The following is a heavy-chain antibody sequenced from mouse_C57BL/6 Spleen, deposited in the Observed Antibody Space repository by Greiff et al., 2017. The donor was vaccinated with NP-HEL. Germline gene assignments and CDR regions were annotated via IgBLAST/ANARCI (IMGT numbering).Heavy chain of an antibody. CDR3: AREGIYYDYDGYFDV. J-gene: IGHJ1*03. CDR1: GYTFTDYY. CDR2: IYPGSGNT. D-gene: IGHD2-4*01. Sequence: QVQLKESGAELVRPGASVKLSCKASGYTFTDYYINWVKQRPGQGLEWIARIYPGSGNTYYNEKFKGKATLTAEKSSSTAYMQLSSLTSEDSAVYVCAREGIYYDYDGYFDVWGTGTTVTVAS. V-gene: IGHV1-76*01.